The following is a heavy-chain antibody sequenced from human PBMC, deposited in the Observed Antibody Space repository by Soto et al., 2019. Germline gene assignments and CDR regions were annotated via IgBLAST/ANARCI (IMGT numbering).Heavy chain of an antibody. Sequence: QVQLVESGGGVVQPGRSLRLSCAASGFTFSSYGMHWVRQAPGKGLEWVAVISYDGSNKYYADSVKGRFTISRDNSKNTLYLQMNSLRAEDTAVYYCAKDVVVGATPGLGDYYYYYGMDVWGQGTTVTVSS. J-gene: IGHJ6*02. V-gene: IGHV3-30*18. CDR2: ISYDGSNK. D-gene: IGHD1-26*01. CDR3: AKDVVVGATPGLGDYYYYYGMDV. CDR1: GFTFSSYG.